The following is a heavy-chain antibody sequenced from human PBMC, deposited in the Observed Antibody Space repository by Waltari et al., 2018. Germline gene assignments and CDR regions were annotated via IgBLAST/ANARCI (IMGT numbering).Heavy chain of an antibody. Sequence: QVQLVQSGAEAKKPGASVKVSCQASGHTFTTYDINWVRQAPGQGLEWMGCMNPNGGVTGYAQKFQGRVSITRDISIRTAYMELSILSSEDSAMYYCAIGSYYGGGGFGPWGQGTLVTVSS. CDR2: MNPNGGVT. CDR3: AIGSYYGGGGFGP. J-gene: IGHJ5*02. V-gene: IGHV1-8*03. D-gene: IGHD1-26*01. CDR1: GHTFTTYD.